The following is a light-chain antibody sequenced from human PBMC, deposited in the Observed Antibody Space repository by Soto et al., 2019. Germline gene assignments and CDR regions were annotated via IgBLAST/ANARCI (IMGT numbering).Light chain of an antibody. CDR1: QSIFNY. Sequence: DIQMTQSPSSLSASVGDRVTITCRSSQSIFNYLNWYQQKPGKAPEVLIYAVSSLQIGVPSRFAGSGSGTDFTLTISSLQRDDFATYYCQQTDSFPRTFGQGTKVDIK. V-gene: IGKV1-39*01. CDR2: AVS. CDR3: QQTDSFPRT. J-gene: IGKJ1*01.